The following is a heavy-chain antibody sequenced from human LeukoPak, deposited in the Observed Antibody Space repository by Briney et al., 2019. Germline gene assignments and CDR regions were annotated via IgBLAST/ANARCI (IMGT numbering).Heavy chain of an antibody. J-gene: IGHJ4*02. CDR2: ISSSSSTI. CDR3: ARDRGYDFWSN. Sequence: GGSLRLSCAASGFTFSSYSMNWVRQAPGKGLEWVSYISSSSSTIYYADSVKGRFTISRDNAKNSLYLQMNSLRAEDTAVYYCARDRGYDFWSNWGQGTLVTVSS. V-gene: IGHV3-48*01. CDR1: GFTFSSYS. D-gene: IGHD3-3*01.